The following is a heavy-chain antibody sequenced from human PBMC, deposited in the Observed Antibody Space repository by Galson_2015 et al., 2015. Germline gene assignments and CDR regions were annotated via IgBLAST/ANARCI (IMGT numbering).Heavy chain of an antibody. CDR2: ISYDGNSK. J-gene: IGHJ4*02. CDR1: GFTFNSYA. D-gene: IGHD3-16*02. CDR3: ARVCGPRYDNVWGSYHLGDY. Sequence: SLRLSCAASGFTFNSYAMHWVRQAPGKGLEWVAVISYDGNSKYHADSVKGRLTISRDNSKNTLFLQMNSLRAEDTAVYYCARVCGPRYDNVWGSYHLGDYWGQGTLVTVSS. V-gene: IGHV3-30-3*01.